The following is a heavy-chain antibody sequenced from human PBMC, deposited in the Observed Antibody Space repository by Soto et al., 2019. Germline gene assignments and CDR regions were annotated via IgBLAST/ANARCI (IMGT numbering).Heavy chain of an antibody. CDR2: INPSGGST. D-gene: IGHD4-17*01. J-gene: IGHJ6*02. CDR3: ARVKGYDYGDYSMGMDV. V-gene: IGHV1-46*01. CDR1: GYTFTSYY. Sequence: ASVTVSCKASGYTFTSYYMHWVRQAPGQGLEWMGIINPSGGSTSYAQKFQGRVTMTRDTSTSTVYMELSSLRPEDTAVYYCARVKGYDYGDYSMGMDVWGQGTTVTVSS.